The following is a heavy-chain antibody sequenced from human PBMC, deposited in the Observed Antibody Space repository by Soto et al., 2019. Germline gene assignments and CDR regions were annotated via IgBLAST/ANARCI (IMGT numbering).Heavy chain of an antibody. V-gene: IGHV3-21*06. CDR2: ISSTTNYI. CDR3: ARESEDLTSNFDY. Sequence: GGSLRLSCAASGFTFSSYAMTWVRQAPGKGLEWVSSISSTTNYIYYGDSMKGRFTISRDNAKNSLYLEMNSLRAEDTAVYYCARESEDLTSNFDYWGQGTLVTVSS. J-gene: IGHJ4*02. CDR1: GFTFSSYA.